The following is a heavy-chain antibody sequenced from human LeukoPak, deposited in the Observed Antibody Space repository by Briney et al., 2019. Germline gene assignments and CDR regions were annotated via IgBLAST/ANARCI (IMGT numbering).Heavy chain of an antibody. V-gene: IGHV3-21*01. CDR2: ISSDSNYI. D-gene: IGHD3-16*01. CDR3: ARVAFGLYVMDV. J-gene: IGHJ6*02. Sequence: PGGSLRLSCAASGLTFSTYSMNWVRQAPGKGLEWVSSISSDSNYIYYADSLKGRFTISRDNAKNSLYLQMISLRAEDTAVYYCARVAFGLYVMDVWGQGTTVTVSS. CDR1: GLTFSTYS.